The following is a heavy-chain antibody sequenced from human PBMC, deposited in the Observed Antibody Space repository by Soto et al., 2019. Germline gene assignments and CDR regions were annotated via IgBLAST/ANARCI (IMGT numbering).Heavy chain of an antibody. CDR1: GFTFTSHV. CDR2: ASARNTNT. CDR3: AKDVPSYGQRGYSSSWYWWFDP. J-gene: IGHJ5*02. Sequence: EVQLLESGGGLVQTGGSLRLSCATSGFTFTSHVISWVRQAPGKGLEWVSAASARNTNTYYADSVRVRFTISRDNSNSTVSLQLGSLRVEDTAVYHCAKDVPSYGQRGYSSSWYWWFDPWCQGTLVVVSS. D-gene: IGHD6-13*01. V-gene: IGHV3-23*01.